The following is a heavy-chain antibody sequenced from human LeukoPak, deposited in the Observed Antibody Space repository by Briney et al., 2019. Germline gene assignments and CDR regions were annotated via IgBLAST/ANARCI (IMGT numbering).Heavy chain of an antibody. CDR2: ICGSGGST. V-gene: IGHV3-23*01. CDR3: AKDSYYDSSGSLGY. CDR1: GFTFSSYA. Sequence: GGSLRLYCAASGFTFSSYAMSWVRQAPGKRPELATAICGSGGSTYYADSVKGRFTISRDNSKNTLYLQMNSLRAEDTAVYYCAKDSYYDSSGSLGYWGQGTLVTVSS. D-gene: IGHD3-22*01. J-gene: IGHJ4*02.